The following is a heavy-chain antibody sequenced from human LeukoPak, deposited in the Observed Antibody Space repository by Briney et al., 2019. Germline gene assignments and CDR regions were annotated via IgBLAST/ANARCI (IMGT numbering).Heavy chain of an antibody. CDR1: GFTFGDYA. Sequence: GGSLRLSCTASGFTFGDYAMSWVRQAPGKGLEWVGFIRSKAYGGTTEYAASVKGRFTISRDDSKSIAYLQMNSLKTEDTAVYYCTRELDVLSYCSSTSCYTPLDYWGQGTLVTVSS. D-gene: IGHD2-2*02. V-gene: IGHV3-49*04. J-gene: IGHJ4*02. CDR2: IRSKAYGGTT. CDR3: TRELDVLSYCSSTSCYTPLDY.